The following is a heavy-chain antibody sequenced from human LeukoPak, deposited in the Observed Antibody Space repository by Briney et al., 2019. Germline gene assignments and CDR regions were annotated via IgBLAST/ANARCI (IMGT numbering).Heavy chain of an antibody. V-gene: IGHV4-61*03. CDR1: GASVSSGSYY. J-gene: IGHJ3*02. CDR2: IYYSGST. Sequence: SETLSLTCNVSGASVSSGSYYWSWIRQPPGKELEWIGYIYYSGSTSYNPSLKSRVTISVDTSKNHFSLKLSSVTAADTAVYYCARDPLPLDAFDIWGQGTMVTVSS. CDR3: ARDPLPLDAFDI.